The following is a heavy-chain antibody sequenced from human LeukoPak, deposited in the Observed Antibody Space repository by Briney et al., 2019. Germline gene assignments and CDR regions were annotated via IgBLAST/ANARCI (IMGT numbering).Heavy chain of an antibody. Sequence: PGGSLRLSCEVSGFTFSSYVMHWVRQAPGKGLEWLALISYDGNNKYYAVSVEGRFTISRDNSKNTLYLQMNSLRAEDTAVYYCARGAPYCSSTSCYVNWFDPWGQGTLVTVSS. CDR2: ISYDGNNK. J-gene: IGHJ5*02. CDR3: ARGAPYCSSTSCYVNWFDP. D-gene: IGHD2-2*01. V-gene: IGHV3-30*14. CDR1: GFTFSSYV.